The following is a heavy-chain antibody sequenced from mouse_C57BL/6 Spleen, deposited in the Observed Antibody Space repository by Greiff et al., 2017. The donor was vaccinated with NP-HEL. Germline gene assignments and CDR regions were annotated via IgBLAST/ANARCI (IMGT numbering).Heavy chain of an antibody. J-gene: IGHJ4*01. CDR3: YSSGYTGVEAMDY. CDR1: GYAFSSSW. Sequence: VQLQQSGPELVKPGASVKISCKASGYAFSSSWMNWVKQRPGKGLEWIGRIYPGDGDTNYNGKFKGKATLTADKSSSTAYMQLSSLTSEDSAVYFCYSSGYTGVEAMDYWGQGTSVTVSS. CDR2: IYPGDGDT. V-gene: IGHV1-82*01. D-gene: IGHD3-2*02.